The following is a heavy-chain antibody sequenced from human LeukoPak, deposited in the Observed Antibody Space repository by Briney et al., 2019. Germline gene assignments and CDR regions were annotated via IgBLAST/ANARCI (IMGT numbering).Heavy chain of an antibody. Sequence: SETLSLTCAVYGGSFTDYYWTWSRQPPGKGLEWIGEINDSGSTNYNPSLRSRLTISVDTSKNQFSLNLNSVTAADTAVYCCARACTKCYGRGWLDPWGQGTLVTVSS. CDR1: GGSFTDYY. V-gene: IGHV4-34*01. J-gene: IGHJ5*02. CDR2: INDSGST. CDR3: ARACTKCYGRGWLDP. D-gene: IGHD2-2*01.